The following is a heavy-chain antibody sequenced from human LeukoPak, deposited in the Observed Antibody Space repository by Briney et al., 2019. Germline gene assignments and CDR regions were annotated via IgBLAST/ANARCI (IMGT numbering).Heavy chain of an antibody. CDR1: GGSISSYY. D-gene: IGHD4-17*01. J-gene: IGHJ5*02. CDR2: IYTSGST. Sequence: SETLSLTCTVSGGSISSYYWSWIRQPPGKELEWIGYIYTSGSTNYNPSLKSRVTISVDTSKNQFSLKLSSVTAADTAVYYCARHGPTVTTYGWFDPWGQGTLVTVSS. V-gene: IGHV4-4*09. CDR3: ARHGPTVTTYGWFDP.